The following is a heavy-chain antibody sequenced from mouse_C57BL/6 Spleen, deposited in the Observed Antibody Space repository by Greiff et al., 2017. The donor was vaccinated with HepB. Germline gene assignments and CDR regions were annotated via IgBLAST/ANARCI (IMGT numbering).Heavy chain of an antibody. V-gene: IGHV1-55*01. CDR2: IYPGSGST. D-gene: IGHD2-4*01. Sequence: QVQLQQPGAELVKPGASVKMSCKASGYTFTSYWITWVKQRPGQGLEWIGDIYPGSGSTNYNEKFKSKATLTVDTSSSTAYMQLSSLTSEDSAVYYCARGSIYYDYDGRALEWGQGTLVTVSA. J-gene: IGHJ3*02. CDR1: GYTFTSYW. CDR3: ARGSIYYDYDGRALE.